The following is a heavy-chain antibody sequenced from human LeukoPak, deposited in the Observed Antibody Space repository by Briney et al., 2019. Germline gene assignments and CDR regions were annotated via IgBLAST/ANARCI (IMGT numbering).Heavy chain of an antibody. D-gene: IGHD3-16*02. CDR1: GFKVSSNY. J-gene: IGHJ6*02. CDR2: LYSRGTST. V-gene: IGHV3-66*03. Sequence: GGSLRLSCAASGFKVSSNYMSWVRQAPGKGLDYVSVLYSRGTSTYYADSVKGRFTVSRDSSKNTLYLQMSSLRIEDTAIYYCVRDLSGMDVWGRGTTVTVSS. CDR3: VRDLSGMDV.